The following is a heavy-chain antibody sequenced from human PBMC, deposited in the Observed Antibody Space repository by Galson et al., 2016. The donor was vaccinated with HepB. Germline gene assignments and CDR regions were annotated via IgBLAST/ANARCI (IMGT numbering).Heavy chain of an antibody. CDR2: INAYNGNT. CDR3: AKDARRRITVFGAASDS. J-gene: IGHJ4*02. D-gene: IGHD3-3*01. Sequence: SVKVSCKASGYTFISYGIIWVRQAPGQGLEWMGWINAYNGNTIYAQKFQGRVNMTTDTSTSTVYMELRSLTSDDTALYYCAKDARRRITVFGAASDSWGQRTLVTVSS. CDR1: GYTFISYG. V-gene: IGHV1-18*01.